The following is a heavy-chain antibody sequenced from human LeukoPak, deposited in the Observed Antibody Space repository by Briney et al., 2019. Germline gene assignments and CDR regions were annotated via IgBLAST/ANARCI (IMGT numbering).Heavy chain of an antibody. CDR1: GFTFNSAW. Sequence: GGSLRLSCAGSGFTFNSAWMSWVRQAPGKGLEWVARIKSKSYGGTTDYAAPVKGRFIISRDDSENMLFLQMNSLRNDDTAVYFCTSESIAVAASWALDVWGQGTKVTVSS. CDR2: IKSKSYGGTT. J-gene: IGHJ3*01. CDR3: TSESIAVAASWALDV. D-gene: IGHD6-19*01. V-gene: IGHV3-15*01.